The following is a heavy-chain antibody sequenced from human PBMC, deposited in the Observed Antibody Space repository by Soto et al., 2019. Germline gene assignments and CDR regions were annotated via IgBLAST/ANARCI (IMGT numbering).Heavy chain of an antibody. D-gene: IGHD5-12*01. CDR1: GFTFSDYY. CDR2: ISSSGSTI. J-gene: IGHJ4*02. CDR3: ARDFGDIVATDWSYFDY. Sequence: AGSLRLSCAASGFTFSDYYMNLIRQAPGKGLEWVSYISSSGSTIYYADSVKGRFTISRDNAKHSLYLQMNSLRAEDTAVYYCARDFGDIVATDWSYFDYWGQGTLVTVSA. V-gene: IGHV3-11*01.